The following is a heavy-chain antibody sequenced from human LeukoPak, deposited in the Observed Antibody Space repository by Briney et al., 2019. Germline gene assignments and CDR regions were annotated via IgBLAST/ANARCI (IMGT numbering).Heavy chain of an antibody. CDR1: GFTVSSNY. J-gene: IGHJ4*02. Sequence: PGGSLRLSCVASGFTVSSNYLSWVRQAPGKGLEWVSIIYSGGSTSYADSVKGRCTISRDNSKNTLYLLMNSLKAEDTAVYYCARGPTVVNPSYWGQGTLVTVSS. CDR3: ARGPTVVNPSY. CDR2: IYSGGST. V-gene: IGHV3-53*01. D-gene: IGHD4-23*01.